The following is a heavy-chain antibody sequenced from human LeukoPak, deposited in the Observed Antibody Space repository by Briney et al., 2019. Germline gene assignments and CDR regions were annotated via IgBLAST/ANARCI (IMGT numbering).Heavy chain of an antibody. V-gene: IGHV4-39*02. CDR3: ARTVVAATPSLDY. J-gene: IGHJ4*02. CDR1: GGSISSSSYY. Sequence: SETLSLTCTVSGGSISSSSYYWTWIRQPPGKGLEWIGSGYYTGSTYYNPSLKSLVTISVDTSNKYFSLKLSSVTAADTAVYYCARTVVAATPSLDYWGQGTLVTVSS. CDR2: GYYTGST. D-gene: IGHD2-15*01.